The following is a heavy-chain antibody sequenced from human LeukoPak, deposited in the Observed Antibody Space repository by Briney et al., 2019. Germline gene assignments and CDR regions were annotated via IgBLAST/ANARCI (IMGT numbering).Heavy chain of an antibody. V-gene: IGHV3-74*01. Sequence: GGSLRLSCAASGFTFSTYWMHWVRQAPGTGLVWVSLINSDGSSTNYADSVKGRFTISRDNAKNTLYLQMNSLRAEDTAVYYCARVPEYCSSTSCSIDYWGQGTLVTVSS. D-gene: IGHD2-2*01. J-gene: IGHJ4*02. CDR2: INSDGSST. CDR1: GFTFSTYW. CDR3: ARVPEYCSSTSCSIDY.